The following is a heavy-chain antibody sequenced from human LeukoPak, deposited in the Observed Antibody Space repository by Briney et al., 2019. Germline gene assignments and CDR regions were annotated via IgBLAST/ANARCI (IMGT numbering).Heavy chain of an antibody. J-gene: IGHJ4*02. Sequence: PSETLSLTCTVSGGSISSSSYYWGWIRQPPGKGLEWIGSIYYSGSTYYNPSLKSRVTISVDTSKNQFSLKLSSVTAADTAVYYCARTVVRKIAAFDYWGQGTLVTVSS. V-gene: IGHV4-39*07. D-gene: IGHD6-6*01. CDR2: IYYSGST. CDR3: ARTVVRKIAAFDY. CDR1: GGSISSSSYY.